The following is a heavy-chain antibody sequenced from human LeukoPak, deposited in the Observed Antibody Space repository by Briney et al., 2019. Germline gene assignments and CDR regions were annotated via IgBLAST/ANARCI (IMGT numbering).Heavy chain of an antibody. V-gene: IGHV3-23*01. CDR1: GFTFSSYA. J-gene: IGHJ4*02. D-gene: IGHD3-16*01. CDR2: ISGSGGST. CDR3: AKVGEPGIVPKDFDY. Sequence: GGSLRLSCAASGFTFSSYAMSWVRQAPGKGLEWVSAISGSGGSTYYADSVKGRFTISRDNSKNTLYLQMNSLRAEDTAVYYCAKVGEPGIVPKDFDYWGQGTLVTVSS.